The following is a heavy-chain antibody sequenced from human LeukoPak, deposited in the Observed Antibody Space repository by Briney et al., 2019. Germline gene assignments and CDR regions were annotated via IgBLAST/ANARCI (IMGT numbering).Heavy chain of an antibody. CDR3: AKGKLRQWLVCWFDP. D-gene: IGHD6-19*01. J-gene: IGHJ5*02. Sequence: GGSPRLFCAACGVYFSSNCRHGFRRAPARGLVEGAGISYDASNKYYAASVKGRFTISRDNSKNTLYLQRNSLRAEDTAAYYCAKGKLRQWLVCWFDPWGQGTLVTVSS. CDR1: GVYFSSNC. CDR2: ISYDASNK. V-gene: IGHV3-30*18.